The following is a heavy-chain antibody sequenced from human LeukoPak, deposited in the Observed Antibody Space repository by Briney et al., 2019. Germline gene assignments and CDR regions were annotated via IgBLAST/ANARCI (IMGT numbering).Heavy chain of an antibody. D-gene: IGHD5-18*01. Sequence: GGSLRLSCAASGYTFSDYWMSWVRQAPGKGLEWVANIQQDGSEKYYVDSVKGRFTISTVNAKKSLFLQVSSLRGEDTAVYYCASDRGFSYGIDFWGQGTLVTVSS. CDR1: GYTFSDYW. J-gene: IGHJ4*02. CDR2: IQQDGSEK. CDR3: ASDRGFSYGIDF. V-gene: IGHV3-7*04.